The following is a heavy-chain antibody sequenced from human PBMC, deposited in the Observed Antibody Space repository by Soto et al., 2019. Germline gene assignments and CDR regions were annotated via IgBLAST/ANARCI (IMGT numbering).Heavy chain of an antibody. V-gene: IGHV4-59*01. J-gene: IGHJ4*02. D-gene: IGHD3-10*01. CDR1: GGSISSYY. Sequence: SETLSLTCTVSGGSISSYYWSWIRQPPGKGLEWIGYIYYSGSTHYNPSLKSRVTISVDTSKNQFSLKLSSVTAADTAVYYCARGVWFGELLPWGQGTLVTVSS. CDR2: IYYSGST. CDR3: ARGVWFGELLP.